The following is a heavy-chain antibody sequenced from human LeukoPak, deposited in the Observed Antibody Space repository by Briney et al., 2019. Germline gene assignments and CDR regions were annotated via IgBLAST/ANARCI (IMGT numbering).Heavy chain of an antibody. J-gene: IGHJ4*02. CDR1: GYTFTDYY. CDR3: ARDRMDYDFWSGLDY. CDR2: INPNSGGT. V-gene: IGHV1-2*02. Sequence: ASVKVSCKASGYTFTDYYMHWVRQAPGQGLEWMGWINPNSGGTNYAQKFQDRVTMTRDTSISTAYMELSRLRSDDTAVYYCARDRMDYDFWSGLDYWGQGTLVTVSS. D-gene: IGHD3-3*01.